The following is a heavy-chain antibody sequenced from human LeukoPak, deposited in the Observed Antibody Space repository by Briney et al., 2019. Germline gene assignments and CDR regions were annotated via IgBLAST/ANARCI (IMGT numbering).Heavy chain of an antibody. CDR1: GFTFSNAW. V-gene: IGHV3-15*01. J-gene: IGHJ4*02. CDR2: IKSKTDGGTT. Sequence: GGSLRLSCAASGFTFSNAWMSWVRQAPGKGLEWVGRIKSKTDGGTTDYAAPVKGRFTISRDNSKNTLYLQMNSLRAEDTAVYYCAKDRKDTDWGQGTLVTVSS. CDR3: AKDRKDTD.